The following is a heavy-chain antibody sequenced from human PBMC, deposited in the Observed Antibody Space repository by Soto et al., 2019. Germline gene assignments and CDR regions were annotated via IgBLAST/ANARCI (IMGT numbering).Heavy chain of an antibody. CDR1: GYMFTKSA. D-gene: IGHD6-19*01. J-gene: IGHJ4*01. V-gene: IGHV1-3*01. Sequence: ASVKVSCKASGYMFTKSAMHWVRQAPGQRLEWMGRISGDSGNTKYSPKLQDRVTITRDTSASTAYMELSSLRSEDTALYYCARDGVAAGNINFDYWGQGTQVTVSS. CDR2: ISGDSGNT. CDR3: ARDGVAAGNINFDY.